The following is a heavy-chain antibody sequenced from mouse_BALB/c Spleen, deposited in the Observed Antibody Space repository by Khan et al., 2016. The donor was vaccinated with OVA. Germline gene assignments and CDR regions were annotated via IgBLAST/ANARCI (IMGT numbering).Heavy chain of an antibody. CDR3: ARDTIDY. V-gene: IGHV1-7*01. CDR2: INPSSGHT. Sequence: VQLKQSGAELAKPGASVKMSCKASGYTFSNYWIHWVKQRPGQGLEWIGYINPSSGHTYYNQTFNDKATLTTDKSSSTAYMQLSNLTSEDSAVYYCARDTIDYWGQGTTLTVSS. CDR1: GYTFSNYW. J-gene: IGHJ2*01.